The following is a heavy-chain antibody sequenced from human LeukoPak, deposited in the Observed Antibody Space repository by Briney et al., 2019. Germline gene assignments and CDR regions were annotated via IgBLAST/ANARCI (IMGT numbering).Heavy chain of an antibody. CDR2: ISSSFSYI. CDR3: VRWIASGSGIYWYFDV. D-gene: IGHD1-26*01. J-gene: IGHJ2*01. V-gene: IGHV3-21*01. Sequence: GGSLRLSCAASGFTFSSYSMNWVRQAPGKGLEWVSSISSSFSYIYYADSVKGRFTISRDNAKNSLFLQMNSLRAEDTAVYYCVRWIASGSGIYWYFDVWGRGTLVTVSS. CDR1: GFTFSSYS.